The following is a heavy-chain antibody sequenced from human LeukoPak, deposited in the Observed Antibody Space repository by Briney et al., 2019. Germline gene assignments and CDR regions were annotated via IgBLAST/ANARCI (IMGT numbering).Heavy chain of an antibody. Sequence: GGSLRLSXAASGFTFDDYAMHWVRQAPGKGMEWLSLISGDGGSTYYADSVKGRFTISRDNSKNSLYLQMNSLRTEDTALYYCAKESSSSWAHFDYWGQGTLVTVSS. J-gene: IGHJ4*02. D-gene: IGHD6-13*01. CDR2: ISGDGGST. V-gene: IGHV3-43*02. CDR3: AKESSSSWAHFDY. CDR1: GFTFDDYA.